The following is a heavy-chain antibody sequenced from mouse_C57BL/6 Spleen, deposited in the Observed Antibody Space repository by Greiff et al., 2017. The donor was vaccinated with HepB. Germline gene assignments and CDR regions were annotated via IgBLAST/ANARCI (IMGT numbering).Heavy chain of an antibody. CDR2: IDPANGNT. CDR1: GFNIKNTY. D-gene: IGHD1-1*01. J-gene: IGHJ1*03. CDR3: ARSGGYYGSDWYFDV. Sequence: VQLKESVAELVRPGASVKLSCTASGFNIKNTYMHWVKQRPEQGLEWIGRIDPANGNTKYAPKFQGKATITADTSSNTAYLQLSSLTSEDTAIYYCARSGGYYGSDWYFDVWGTGTTVTVSS. V-gene: IGHV14-3*01.